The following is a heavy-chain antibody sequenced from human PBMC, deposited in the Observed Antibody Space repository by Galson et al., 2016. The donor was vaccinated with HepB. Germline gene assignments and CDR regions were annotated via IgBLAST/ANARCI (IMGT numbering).Heavy chain of an antibody. CDR2: GHYSGST. J-gene: IGHJ4*02. D-gene: IGHD3-22*01. Sequence: ETLSLTCSVSGDSISGTSYYWNWIRQPPGKGPEWIGSGHYSGSTYYRPSLKSRVTISVDTSKNQFSLKLSSVTAADPAVYYRATRHSDYSSDSKKYHGPYYFDYWGQGTLVSVSS. CDR1: GDSISGTSYY. V-gene: IGHV4-39*01. CDR3: ATRHSDYSSDSKKYHGPYYFDY.